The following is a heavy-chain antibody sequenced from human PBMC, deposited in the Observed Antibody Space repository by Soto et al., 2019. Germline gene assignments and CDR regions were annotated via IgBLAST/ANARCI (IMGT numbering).Heavy chain of an antibody. V-gene: IGHV3-13*01. J-gene: IGHJ4*02. CDR1: GFTFSSYD. CDR3: ARGSSGWDYFDY. D-gene: IGHD6-19*01. Sequence: EVQLVESGGGLVQPGGSLRLSCAASGFTFSSYDMHWVRQATGKGLEWVSAIGTAGDTYYPGSVKGRFTISRENAKNSLYLQMNSLRAGDTAVYYCARGSSGWDYFDYWGQGTLVTFAS. CDR2: IGTAGDT.